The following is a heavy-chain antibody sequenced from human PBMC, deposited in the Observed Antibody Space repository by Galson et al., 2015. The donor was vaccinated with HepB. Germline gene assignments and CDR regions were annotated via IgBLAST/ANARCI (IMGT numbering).Heavy chain of an antibody. CDR3: ARARYQLLYADYYYYGMDV. CDR2: IIPIFGTA. V-gene: IGHV1-69*13. CDR1: GGTFSSYA. D-gene: IGHD2-2*02. J-gene: IGHJ6*02. Sequence: SVKVSCKASGGTFSSYAISWVRQAPGQGLEWMGGIIPIFGTANYAQKFQGRVTITADESTSTAYMELSSLRSEDTAVYYCARARYQLLYADYYYYGMDVWGQGTTVTVSS.